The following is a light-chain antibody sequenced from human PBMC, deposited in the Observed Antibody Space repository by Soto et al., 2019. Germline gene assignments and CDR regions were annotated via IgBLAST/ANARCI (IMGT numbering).Light chain of an antibody. CDR2: SNN. V-gene: IGLV1-44*01. Sequence: QSVLTQPPSASGTPGQRVTISCSGSSSNIGSNTVNWYQQFPGTAPKLLIYSNNQGPSGVPARFSGSKSGTSASLAISGLQSEDEADYYCAVWDDSLNAVVFGGGTKLTVL. CDR1: SSNIGSNT. J-gene: IGLJ2*01. CDR3: AVWDDSLNAVV.